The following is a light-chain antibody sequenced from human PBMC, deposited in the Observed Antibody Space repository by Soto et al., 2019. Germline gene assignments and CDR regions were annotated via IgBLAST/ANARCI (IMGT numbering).Light chain of an antibody. J-gene: IGKJ5*01. V-gene: IGKV3D-11*01. CDR1: QDISTY. CDR2: GAS. Sequence: IVLTQSPASLSFSPGERATLSCRASQDISTYLAWYQQKPRQATRLLIYGASTRANGVPARFSGSGSGTDFTLTISSLEPEDFAFYYCHQRSNWHPDTFGQGTRLEIK. CDR3: HQRSNWHPDT.